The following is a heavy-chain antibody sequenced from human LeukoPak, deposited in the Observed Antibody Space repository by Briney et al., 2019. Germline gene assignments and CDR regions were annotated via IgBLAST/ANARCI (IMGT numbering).Heavy chain of an antibody. CDR1: GYTFTSYG. CDR2: ISAYNGNT. V-gene: IGHV1-18*01. J-gene: IGHJ4*02. Sequence: GASVKVSCKASGYTFTSYGISWVRQAPGQGLEWMGWISAYNGNTNYAQKLQGRVTITADESTSTAYMELSSLRSEDTAVYYCARDPSPGDGYNLPIYWGQGTLVTVSS. D-gene: IGHD5-24*01. CDR3: ARDPSPGDGYNLPIY.